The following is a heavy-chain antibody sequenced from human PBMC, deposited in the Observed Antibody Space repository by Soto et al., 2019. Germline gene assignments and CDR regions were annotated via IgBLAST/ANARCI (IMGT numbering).Heavy chain of an antibody. J-gene: IGHJ6*02. CDR3: TNPQVYYGMDV. CDR1: GFTFSGSA. Sequence: EVQLVESGGGLVQPGGSLKLSCAASGFTFSGSAMHWVRQASGKGLEWVGRIRSKANSYATAYAASVKGRFTISRDDSKTTAYLQMNSLKTEDTAVYYCTNPQVYYGMDVWGQGTTVTVSS. V-gene: IGHV3-73*02. CDR2: IRSKANSYAT.